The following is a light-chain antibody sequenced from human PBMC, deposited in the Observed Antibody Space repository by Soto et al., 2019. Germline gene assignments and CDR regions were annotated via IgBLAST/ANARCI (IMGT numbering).Light chain of an antibody. CDR3: STDTRSGTWV. CDR2: EVS. CDR1: SSNVGGYHY. V-gene: IGLV2-14*01. Sequence: QSVLTQPASVSGSPGQTITISCAGTSSNVGGYHYVSWHPQHPGNDPVLRIYEVSNRPAGVSIRVSGSDSGNTDSLTTSGLQAEDEADYYCSTDTRSGTWVFGTGTKVPVL. J-gene: IGLJ1*01.